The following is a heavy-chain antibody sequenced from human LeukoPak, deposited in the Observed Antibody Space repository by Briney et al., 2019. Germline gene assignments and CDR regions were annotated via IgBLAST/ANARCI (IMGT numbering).Heavy chain of an antibody. D-gene: IGHD3-22*01. V-gene: IGHV3-23*01. CDR1: GFTFSSYA. Sequence: PGGSLRLSCAASGFTFSSYAMNWVRQAPGKGLEWVSAMSGSGGTTYYADSVKGRFTISRDNSENTLYLQMNSLRAEDTAVYYCAKVGGYYYESSGPYYFDYWGQGTLVTVSS. CDR2: MSGSGGTT. CDR3: AKVGGYYYESSGPYYFDY. J-gene: IGHJ4*02.